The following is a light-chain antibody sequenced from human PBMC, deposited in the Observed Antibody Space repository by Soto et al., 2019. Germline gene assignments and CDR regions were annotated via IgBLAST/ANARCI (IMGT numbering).Light chain of an antibody. CDR1: QSMSSW. Sequence: DIQMTQSPSTLSASVGDRVTITCRASQSMSSWLAWYQQKPGKAPKLLIYKASILETGVPSRFSGSGSGTEFTLTINSLQPDDSATYYCQLYNNYSWTFGQGTKVEIK. V-gene: IGKV1-5*03. J-gene: IGKJ1*01. CDR3: QLYNNYSWT. CDR2: KAS.